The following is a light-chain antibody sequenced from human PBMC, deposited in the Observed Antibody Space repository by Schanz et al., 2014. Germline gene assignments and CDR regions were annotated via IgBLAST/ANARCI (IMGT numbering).Light chain of an antibody. V-gene: IGLV1-44*01. J-gene: IGLJ3*02. CDR1: SSNIGSQT. CDR2: SNN. Sequence: QSVLTQPPSASGTPGQRVTISCSGSSSNIGSQTVNWYQQLPGTAPKLLIYSNNQRPSGVPDRFSGSKSGNTASLTVSGLQAEDEADYYCSSYAGSYTWVFGGGTKLTVL. CDR3: SSYAGSYTWV.